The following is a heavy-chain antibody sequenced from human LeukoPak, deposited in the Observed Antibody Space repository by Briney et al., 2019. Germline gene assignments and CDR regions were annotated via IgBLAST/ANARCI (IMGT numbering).Heavy chain of an antibody. J-gene: IGHJ6*03. CDR3: ARVLVTGNTGYYMDV. V-gene: IGHV4-59*01. CDR1: GGSISRYY. Sequence: SETLSLTCTVSGGSISRYYWSWVRQPPGKGLEWIGYIFYSASTNYNPSLKSRVTVSVDTSKNQFSLKLSSVTAADTAMYYCARVLVTGNTGYYMDVWGKGTTVTVSS. CDR2: IFYSAST. D-gene: IGHD6-19*01.